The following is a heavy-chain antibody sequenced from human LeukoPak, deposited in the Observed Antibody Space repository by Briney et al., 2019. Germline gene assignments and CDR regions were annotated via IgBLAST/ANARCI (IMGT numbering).Heavy chain of an antibody. CDR3: ASIPGIAVAAFDI. Sequence: GGSLRLSCAASGFTFSSYSMNWVRQAPGKGLEWVSSINSSSSYIYYADSVKGRFTISRDNAKNSLYLQMSSLRAGDTAVYYCASIPGIAVAAFDIWGQGTMVTVSS. V-gene: IGHV3-21*01. CDR1: GFTFSSYS. D-gene: IGHD6-19*01. J-gene: IGHJ3*02. CDR2: INSSSSYI.